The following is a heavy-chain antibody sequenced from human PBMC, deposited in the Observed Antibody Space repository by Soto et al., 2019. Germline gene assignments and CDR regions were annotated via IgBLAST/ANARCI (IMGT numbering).Heavy chain of an antibody. CDR1: GFTFDDYG. CDR2: INWNGGST. V-gene: IGHV3-20*04. Sequence: GGSLRLSCAASGFTFDDYGMSWVRQAPGKGLEWVSGINWNGGSTGYADSVKGRFTISRDNAKNSLYLQMNSLRAEDTALYYCARDRDSGWRGHNWFDSWGQGTLVTVSS. D-gene: IGHD6-19*01. CDR3: ARDRDSGWRGHNWFDS. J-gene: IGHJ5*01.